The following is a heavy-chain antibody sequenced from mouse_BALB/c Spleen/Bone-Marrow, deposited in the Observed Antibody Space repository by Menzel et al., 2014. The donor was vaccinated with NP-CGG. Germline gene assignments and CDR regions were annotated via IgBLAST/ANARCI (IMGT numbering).Heavy chain of an antibody. CDR1: GFTFSDYY. D-gene: IGHD1-1*01. CDR3: ARFYYYGSSYFDV. J-gene: IGHJ1*01. Sequence: EVKVVESGGGLVKPGGSLKLSCAASGFTFSDYYMYWVRQTPEKRLEWVATISDGGSYTYYPDSVKGRFTISRDNAKNNLYLQMSSPKSEDTAMYYCARFYYYGSSYFDVWGAGTTVTVSS. CDR2: ISDGGSYT. V-gene: IGHV5-4*02.